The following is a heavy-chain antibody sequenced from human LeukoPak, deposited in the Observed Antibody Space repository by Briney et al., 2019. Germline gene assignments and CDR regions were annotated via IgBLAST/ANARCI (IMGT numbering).Heavy chain of an antibody. Sequence: GGSLRLSCAASGFTFSSYAMSWVRQAPGKGPEWVSAISGSGGSTYYADSVKGRFTISRDNSKNTLYLQMNSLRAEDTAVYYCAKGGVDIVVVVAATQVYYWGQGTLVTVSS. CDR2: ISGSGGST. J-gene: IGHJ4*02. CDR3: AKGGVDIVVVVAATQVYY. CDR1: GFTFSSYA. V-gene: IGHV3-23*01. D-gene: IGHD2-15*01.